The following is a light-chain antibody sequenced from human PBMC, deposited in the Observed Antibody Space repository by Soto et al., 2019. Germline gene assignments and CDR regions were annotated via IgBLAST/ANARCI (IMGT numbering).Light chain of an antibody. Sequence: EIVMTQPPATLSVSPGERATLSCRASQSVSSNLAWYQQKPGQAPRLLIYGASTRATGIPARFSGSGSGTEFTLTISSLQSEDFAVYYCQQYNNWPPGMYTFGQGTKLEIK. CDR3: QQYNNWPPGMYT. CDR1: QSVSSN. V-gene: IGKV3-15*01. CDR2: GAS. J-gene: IGKJ2*01.